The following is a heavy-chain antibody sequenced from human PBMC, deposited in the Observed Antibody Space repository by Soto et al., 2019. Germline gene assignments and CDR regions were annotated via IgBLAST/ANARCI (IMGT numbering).Heavy chain of an antibody. CDR1: GFTFSGFA. Sequence: QVQLVESGGGVVQPGRSLRLSCAASGFTFSGFAMHWVRQAPGKGLEWVAVISYDGSNKYYADSVKGRFTISSDNSKNTLYVQMNSLRAEDTAVYYCARFKGCSGGSCYSHVDYWCQGTLVTVSS. V-gene: IGHV3-30-3*01. CDR3: ARFKGCSGGSCYSHVDY. D-gene: IGHD2-15*01. CDR2: ISYDGSNK. J-gene: IGHJ4*02.